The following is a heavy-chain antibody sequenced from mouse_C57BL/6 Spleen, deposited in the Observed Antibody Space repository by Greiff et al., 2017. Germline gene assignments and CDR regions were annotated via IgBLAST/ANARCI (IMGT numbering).Heavy chain of an antibody. D-gene: IGHD2-2*01. J-gene: IGHJ3*01. Sequence: EVQLQESGPGLVKPSQSLSLTCSVTGYSITSGYYWNWIRQFPGNKLEWMGYISYDGSNNYNPSLKNRISITRDTSKNQFFLKLNSVTTEDTATYYCARGGYDPFAYWGQGTLVTVSA. CDR3: ARGGYDPFAY. V-gene: IGHV3-6*01. CDR1: GYSITSGYY. CDR2: ISYDGSN.